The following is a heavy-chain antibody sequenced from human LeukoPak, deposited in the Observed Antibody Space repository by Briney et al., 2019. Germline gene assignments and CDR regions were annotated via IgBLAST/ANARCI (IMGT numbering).Heavy chain of an antibody. CDR2: ISGSGGST. J-gene: IGHJ4*02. CDR3: AKDPSHEGTATDY. Sequence: GGSLRLSCAASGFTFSSYAMSWVRQAPGKGLEWVSAISGSGGSTYYADSVKGRFTISRDNSKNTLYLQMNSLRAEDTAVYCCAKDPSHEGTATDYWGQGTLVTVSS. V-gene: IGHV3-23*01. CDR1: GFTFSSYA.